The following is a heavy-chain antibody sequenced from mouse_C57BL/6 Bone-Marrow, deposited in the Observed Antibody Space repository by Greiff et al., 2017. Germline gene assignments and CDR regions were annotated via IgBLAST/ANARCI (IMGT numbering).Heavy chain of an antibody. CDR2: IYPSDGST. CDR1: GYTFTDHT. V-gene: IGHV1-78*01. Sequence: QVQLQQPDAEFVKPGASVKISCKASGYTFTDHTIPWMKQRPGQGLEWIGYIYPSDGSTKYNEKFKGKATLTADTSSSTAYMQLNSLTSEESAVYFCARGRQLRGFAVWGTGTLGSVSA. CDR3: ARGRQLRGFAV. J-gene: IGHJ3*01. D-gene: IGHD3-2*01.